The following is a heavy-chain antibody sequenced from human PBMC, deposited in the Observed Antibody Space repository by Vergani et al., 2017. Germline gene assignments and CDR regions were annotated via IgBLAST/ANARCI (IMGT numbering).Heavy chain of an antibody. Sequence: QLQLQESGPGLVKPSATLSLTCSVSGASIRSSNYYWGWIRQPPGKGLEWIASIYYSGSTYYNPSLKSRVTISVDTSKNQFSLKLSSVTAADTAVYYCAGGETRTDWFDPWGQGTLVTVSS. CDR3: AGGETRTDWFDP. CDR2: IYYSGST. CDR1: GASIRSSNYY. J-gene: IGHJ5*02. D-gene: IGHD3-16*01. V-gene: IGHV4-39*01.